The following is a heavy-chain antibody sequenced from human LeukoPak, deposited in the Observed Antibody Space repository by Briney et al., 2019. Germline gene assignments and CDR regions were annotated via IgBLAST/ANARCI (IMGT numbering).Heavy chain of an antibody. V-gene: IGHV1-2*02. Sequence: ASVKVSCKASGYTFTGYYMHWVRQAPGQGLEWMGWINPNSGGINYAQKFQGRVTMTRDTSISTAYMELSRLRSDDTAVYYCARDEEASGDYFDYWGQGTLVTVSS. CDR1: GYTFTGYY. CDR2: INPNSGGI. D-gene: IGHD2-15*01. J-gene: IGHJ4*02. CDR3: ARDEEASGDYFDY.